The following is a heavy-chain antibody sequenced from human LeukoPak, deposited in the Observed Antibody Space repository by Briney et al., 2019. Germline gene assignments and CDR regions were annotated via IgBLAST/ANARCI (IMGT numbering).Heavy chain of an antibody. CDR2: ISAYNGNT. J-gene: IGHJ4*02. Sequence: VKVSCKASGYTFTSYGISWVRQAPGQGLEWMGWISAYNGNTNYAQKLQGRVTMTTDTSTSTAYMELRSLRSDDTAVYYCARGHARTYNWNDAQGYWGQGTLVTVSS. CDR1: GYTFTSYG. CDR3: ARGHARTYNWNDAQGY. V-gene: IGHV1-18*01. D-gene: IGHD1-1*01.